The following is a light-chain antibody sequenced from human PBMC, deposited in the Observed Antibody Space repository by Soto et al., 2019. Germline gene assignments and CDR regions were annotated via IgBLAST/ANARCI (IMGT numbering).Light chain of an antibody. Sequence: EIVMTQSPGTLSVSLGERVTLSCRASQSVSRNLAWYQQRPGQVPRLLFYAASTSATDVPGTFSGSGSGTEFTLTISSLQSEDFAVYYCQQFEKWPFTFGQGTKLEIK. CDR2: AAS. CDR1: QSVSRN. CDR3: QQFEKWPFT. J-gene: IGKJ2*01. V-gene: IGKV3-15*01.